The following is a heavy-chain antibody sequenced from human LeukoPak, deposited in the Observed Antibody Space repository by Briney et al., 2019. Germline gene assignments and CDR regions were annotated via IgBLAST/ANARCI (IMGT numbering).Heavy chain of an antibody. Sequence: ASVKVSCKDSGGAFSNLAINWVRQAPGQGPEWMGGVIPIFGRANYAQRFQGRVTITADESTSTVYMELSSLRSEDTAVYYCARASGDSSNYDFPKPYSYWGQGTLVTVSS. V-gene: IGHV1-69*01. D-gene: IGHD3-22*01. CDR1: GGAFSNLA. CDR2: VIPIFGRA. J-gene: IGHJ4*02. CDR3: ARASGDSSNYDFPKPYSY.